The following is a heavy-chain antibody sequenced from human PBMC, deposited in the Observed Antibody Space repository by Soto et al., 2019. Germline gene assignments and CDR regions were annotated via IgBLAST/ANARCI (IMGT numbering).Heavy chain of an antibody. J-gene: IGHJ3*02. CDR2: TYYRSKWYN. CDR3: ARDDIVVVSAANHDAFDI. V-gene: IGHV6-1*01. CDR1: GDSVSSNSAA. Sequence: QVQLQQSGPGLVKPSQTLSLTCAISGDSVSSNSAAWNWIRQSPSRGLEWLGRTYYRSKWYNDYAVSVKSRITINPDTSKNQFSLQLNSVTPEDTAVYYCARDDIVVVSAANHDAFDIWGQGTMVTVSS. D-gene: IGHD2-2*01.